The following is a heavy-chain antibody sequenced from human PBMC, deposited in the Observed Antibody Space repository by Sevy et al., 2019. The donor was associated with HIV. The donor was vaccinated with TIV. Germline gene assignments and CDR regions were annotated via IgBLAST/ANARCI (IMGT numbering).Heavy chain of an antibody. CDR1: GFTFSSYS. CDR2: ISSSSSYI. J-gene: IGHJ3*02. V-gene: IGHV3-21*01. Sequence: GGSLRLSCAASGFTFSSYSMNWVRQAPGKGLEWVSSISSSSSYIYYADSVKGRFTISRDNAKNSLYLQMNSLRAEDTAVYYCARESRRGVRSGAFDIWGQGTMVTVSS. CDR3: ARESRRGVRSGAFDI. D-gene: IGHD5-12*01.